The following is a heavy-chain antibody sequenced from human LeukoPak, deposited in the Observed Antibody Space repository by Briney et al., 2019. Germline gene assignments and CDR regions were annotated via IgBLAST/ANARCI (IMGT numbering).Heavy chain of an antibody. CDR2: IRSKNDGGTI. D-gene: IGHD3-22*01. V-gene: IGHV3-15*01. CDR1: GFTFNNAW. CDR3: TTDRTMKGY. J-gene: IGHJ4*02. Sequence: GGSLRLSCAASGFTFNNAWMAWVRQAPGKGLEWVGRIRSKNDGGTIGYAAPVKDRFTISRDDSKNTLYLQMNSLEIEDTAVYFCTTDRTMKGYWGQGTLLTVSS.